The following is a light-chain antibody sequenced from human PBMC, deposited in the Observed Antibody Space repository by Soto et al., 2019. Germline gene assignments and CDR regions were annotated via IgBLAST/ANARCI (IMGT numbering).Light chain of an antibody. J-gene: IGKJ1*01. V-gene: IGKV1-39*01. CDR1: QSISRY. CDR3: QQSYSRVT. Sequence: DIQMTQSPSSLSASVGDRVTITCRASQSISRYLSWYQQKPGKAPKLLIYAASSLQSGVPSRFSGSASGTDFTLTISSLQPEDFATDYCQQSYSRVTFGQGTKVEIK. CDR2: AAS.